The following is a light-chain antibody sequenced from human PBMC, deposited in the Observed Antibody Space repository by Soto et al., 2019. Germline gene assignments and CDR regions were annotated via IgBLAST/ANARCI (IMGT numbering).Light chain of an antibody. Sequence: EIVLTQSPATQSLSPGERATLSCRASQSVSSYLAWYQQKPGQAPRLLIYNASNRATGIPARFSSSGSVTDFTLTISSLEPEDFAVYYCQRRSNWPLTFGGGTKVEIK. CDR2: NAS. V-gene: IGKV3-11*01. CDR3: QRRSNWPLT. CDR1: QSVSSY. J-gene: IGKJ4*01.